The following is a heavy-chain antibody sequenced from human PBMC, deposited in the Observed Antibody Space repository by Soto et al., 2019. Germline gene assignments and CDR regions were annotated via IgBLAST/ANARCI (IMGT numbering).Heavy chain of an antibody. V-gene: IGHV3-33*01. Sequence: VQVEEFGGGVVQPGRSLRLSCAASGFTFSTYAMHWVRQAPGKGLEWVAVIWYDGSDYYYADSVKGRFSIFRDNSHNTRYLDMNNLRAEDTAVYYCATSRVPYSGYEPSGYWGQGTLVTVSS. CDR2: IWYDGSDY. CDR3: ATSRVPYSGYEPSGY. CDR1: GFTFSTYA. J-gene: IGHJ4*02. D-gene: IGHD5-12*01.